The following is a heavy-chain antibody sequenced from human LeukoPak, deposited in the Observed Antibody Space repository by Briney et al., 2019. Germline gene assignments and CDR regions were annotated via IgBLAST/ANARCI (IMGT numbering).Heavy chain of an antibody. CDR3: ARDRAVVVPAAFGGDAFDI. D-gene: IGHD2-2*01. Sequence: GGSLRLSCAASGFTFSSYWMSWVRQAPGKGLEWVANIKHDGSEKYYVDSVKGRFTISRDNAKNSLYLQMNSLRAEDTAVYYCARDRAVVVPAAFGGDAFDIWGQGTMVTVSS. CDR1: GFTFSSYW. CDR2: IKHDGSEK. J-gene: IGHJ3*02. V-gene: IGHV3-7*01.